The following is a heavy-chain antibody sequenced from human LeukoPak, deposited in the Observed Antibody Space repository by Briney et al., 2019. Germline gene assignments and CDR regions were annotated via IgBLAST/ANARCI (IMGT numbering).Heavy chain of an antibody. D-gene: IGHD4-17*01. J-gene: IGHJ4*02. Sequence: GASVKVSCKASGYTFTSYYMHWVRQAPGQGLEWMGWISAYNGNTNYAQKLQGRVTMTTDTSTSTAYMELRSLRSDDTAVYYCARDRDYGDVSFDYWGQGTLVTVSS. CDR2: ISAYNGNT. V-gene: IGHV1-18*04. CDR3: ARDRDYGDVSFDY. CDR1: GYTFTSYY.